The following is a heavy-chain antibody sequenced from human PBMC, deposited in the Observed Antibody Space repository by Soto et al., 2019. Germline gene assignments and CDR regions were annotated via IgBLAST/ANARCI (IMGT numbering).Heavy chain of an antibody. CDR1: GFTFSNYA. V-gene: IGHV3-23*01. CDR3: TRWAYSYGWYFDY. Sequence: GGSLRLSCAASGFTFSNYAMSWVRQAPGKGLEWVSTLTAGGGDTYYAESVQGRFTISRDDSKNTAYLEMNSLKTEDTAVYYCTRWAYSYGWYFDYWGQGALVTVS. J-gene: IGHJ4*02. D-gene: IGHD6-19*01. CDR2: LTAGGGDT.